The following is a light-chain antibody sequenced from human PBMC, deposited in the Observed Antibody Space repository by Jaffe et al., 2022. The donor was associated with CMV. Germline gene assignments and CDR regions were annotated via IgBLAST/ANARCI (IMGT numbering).Light chain of an antibody. J-gene: IGLJ1*01. V-gene: IGLV2-14*03. CDR2: DVS. Sequence: QSALTQPASVSGSPGQSITISCTGTINDVGAFNYVSWYQQHPGKAPKLLISDVSDRPSGVSDRFSGSKSGSTASLTISGLQAEDEALYYCSSFSSNTTPYVFGPGTTVIVL. CDR1: INDVGAFNY. CDR3: SSFSSNTTPYV.